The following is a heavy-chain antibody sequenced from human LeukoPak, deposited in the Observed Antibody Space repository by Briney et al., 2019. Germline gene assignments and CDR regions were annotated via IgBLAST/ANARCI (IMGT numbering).Heavy chain of an antibody. J-gene: IGHJ4*02. CDR1: GGSFSGYY. CDR3: ARLGYSSGWTLDY. CDR2: INHSGST. Sequence: SETLPLTCAVYGGSFSGYYWSWIRQPPGKGLEWIGEINHSGSTNYNPSLKSRVTISVDTSKNQFSLKLSSVTAADTAVYYCARLGYSSGWTLDYWGQGTLVTVSS. V-gene: IGHV4-34*01. D-gene: IGHD6-19*01.